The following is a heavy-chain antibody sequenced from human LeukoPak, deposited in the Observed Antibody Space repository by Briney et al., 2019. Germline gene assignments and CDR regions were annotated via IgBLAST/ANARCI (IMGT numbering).Heavy chain of an antibody. Sequence: EASVKVSCKASGGTFSSYAISWVRQAPGQGLEWMGGIIPIFGTANYAQKFQGRVTITTDESTSTAYMELSSLRSEDTAVYYCAGTTEENSGYDYYYDSSGYYHNWFDPWGQGTLVTVSS. D-gene: IGHD3-22*01. CDR1: GGTFSSYA. J-gene: IGHJ5*02. CDR2: IIPIFGTA. V-gene: IGHV1-69*05. CDR3: AGTTEENSGYDYYYDSSGYYHNWFDP.